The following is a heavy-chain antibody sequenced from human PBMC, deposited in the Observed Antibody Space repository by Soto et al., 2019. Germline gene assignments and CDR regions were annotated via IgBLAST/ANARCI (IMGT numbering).Heavy chain of an antibody. CDR3: TKDAYRSGMNNWFDP. V-gene: IGHV3-43*01. D-gene: IGHD1-1*01. Sequence: QMVESGGGVVQPGGSLRLSCAASGFNFSEYTLHWVRQAPGKGLEWVSFISWDGSTYYGESVQGRFTISRDNSKNSLYLRMNGLRPEDTGFYYCTKDAYRSGMNNWFDPWGQGTLVTVSS. CDR1: GFNFSEYT. CDR2: ISWDGST. J-gene: IGHJ5*02.